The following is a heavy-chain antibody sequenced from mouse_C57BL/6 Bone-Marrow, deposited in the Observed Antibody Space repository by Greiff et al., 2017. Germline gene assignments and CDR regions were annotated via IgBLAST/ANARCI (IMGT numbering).Heavy chain of an antibody. J-gene: IGHJ1*03. V-gene: IGHV10-3*01. CDR2: IRSRSSNYAT. CDR1: GFTFNTYA. CDR3: VRDPHYYYGSIWYFDV. D-gene: IGHD1-1*01. Sequence: EVQRVESGGGLVQPKGSLKLSCAASGFTFNTYAMHWVRQAPGKGLEWVARIRSRSSNYATYYADSVKDRFTISRDDSQSMLYLQMNNLKTEDTAMYYCVRDPHYYYGSIWYFDVWGTGTTVTVSS.